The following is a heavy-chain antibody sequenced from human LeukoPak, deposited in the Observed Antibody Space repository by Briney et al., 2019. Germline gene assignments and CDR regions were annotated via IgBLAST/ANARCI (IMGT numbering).Heavy chain of an antibody. Sequence: PSETLSLXCAVSGYSISSGYYWGWIQQPPGKGLEWIGSIYHSGSTYYNPSLKSRVTISVDTSKNQFSLKLSSVTAADTAVYYCATRSSLGYYYYYMDVWGKGTTVTVSS. D-gene: IGHD3-10*01. CDR1: GYSISSGYY. CDR3: ATRSSLGYYYYYMDV. V-gene: IGHV4-38-2*01. CDR2: IYHSGST. J-gene: IGHJ6*03.